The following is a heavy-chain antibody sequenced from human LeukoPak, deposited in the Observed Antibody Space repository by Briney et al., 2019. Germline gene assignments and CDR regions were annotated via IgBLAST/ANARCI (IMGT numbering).Heavy chain of an antibody. CDR3: ARKRGYSYGYGFDY. CDR2: ISYDGSNK. D-gene: IGHD5-18*01. V-gene: IGHV3-30*04. CDR1: GFTFSSYA. J-gene: IGHJ4*02. Sequence: GRSLRLSCAASGFTFSSYAMHWVRQAPGKGLEWVAVISYDGSNKYYADSVKGRFTISRDNSKNTLYLQMNSLRAEDTAVYYCARKRGYSYGYGFDYWGQRTLVTVSS.